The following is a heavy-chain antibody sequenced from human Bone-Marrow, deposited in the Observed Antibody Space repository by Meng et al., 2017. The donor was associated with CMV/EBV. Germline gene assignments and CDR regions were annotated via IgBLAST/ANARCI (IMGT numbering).Heavy chain of an antibody. Sequence: QVQLGHAGVWVKKPGSPVKVSCKASGGTFSSYAISWVRQAPGQGLEWMGGIIPIFGTANYAQKFQGRVTITADESTSTAYMELSSLRSEDTAVYYCARSQYSSSWYPFTHWGQGTLVTVSS. CDR1: GGTFSSYA. CDR2: IIPIFGTA. J-gene: IGHJ4*02. V-gene: IGHV1-69*12. CDR3: ARSQYSSSWYPFTH. D-gene: IGHD6-13*01.